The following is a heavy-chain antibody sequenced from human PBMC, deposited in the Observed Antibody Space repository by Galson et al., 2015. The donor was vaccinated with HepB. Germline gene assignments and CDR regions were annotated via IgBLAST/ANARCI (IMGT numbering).Heavy chain of an antibody. D-gene: IGHD3-16*01. V-gene: IGHV3-48*01. CDR3: ARARNDNVWGRGYFDF. J-gene: IGHJ4*02. Sequence: SLRLSCAASGFTFTSYSMNWVRQAPGKGLEWVSYISRSSNVIYYADSVKGRFTISRDNANNSLYLQMDSLRAEDTAVYYCARARNDNVWGRGYFDFWGQGTLVTVSS. CDR2: ISRSSNVI. CDR1: GFTFTSYS.